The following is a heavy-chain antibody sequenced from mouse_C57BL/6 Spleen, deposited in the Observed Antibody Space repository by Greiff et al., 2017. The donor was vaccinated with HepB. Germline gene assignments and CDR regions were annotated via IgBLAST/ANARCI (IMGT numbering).Heavy chain of an antibody. CDR2: ISYDGSN. V-gene: IGHV3-6*01. D-gene: IGHD2-5*01. J-gene: IGHJ3*01. CDR3: ARGTYSNPWFAY. Sequence: EVQRVESGPGLVKPSQSLSLTCSVTGYSITSGYYWNWIRQFPGNKLEWMGYISYDGSNNYNPSLKNRISITRDTSKNQFFLKLNSVTTEDTATYYCARGTYSNPWFAYWGQGTLVTVSA. CDR1: GYSITSGYY.